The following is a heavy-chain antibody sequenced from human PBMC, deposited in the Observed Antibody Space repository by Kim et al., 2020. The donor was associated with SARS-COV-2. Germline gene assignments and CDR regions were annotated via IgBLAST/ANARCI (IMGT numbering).Heavy chain of an antibody. V-gene: IGHV4-39*01. J-gene: IGHJ4*02. D-gene: IGHD1-1*01. CDR3: ARQRGGRVESGTGTFDF. Sequence: SETLSLTCTVSGDSIRISSYFWGWVRQPPGKGLEWIGSIYYTGSTYVTPSLKSRVSMSLDVSKNEFSLKLTAMTAPDTAIYFCARQRGGRVESGTGTFDFWGQGILVTVSS. CDR1: GDSIRISSYF. CDR2: IYYTGST.